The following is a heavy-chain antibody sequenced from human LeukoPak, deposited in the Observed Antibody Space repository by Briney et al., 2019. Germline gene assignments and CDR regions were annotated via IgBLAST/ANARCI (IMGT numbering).Heavy chain of an antibody. V-gene: IGHV3-15*01. CDR2: IKSKADGGTA. Sequence: GGSLRLSCAASGFTFSNAWTGWVRQAPGKGLEWVGRIKSKADGGTADYAAPVKGRFTISRDDSENTLYLQMNSLKIEDTAVYYCSTIAAAGYFDYRGQGTLVTVSS. J-gene: IGHJ4*02. CDR1: GFTFSNAW. D-gene: IGHD6-13*01. CDR3: STIAAAGYFDY.